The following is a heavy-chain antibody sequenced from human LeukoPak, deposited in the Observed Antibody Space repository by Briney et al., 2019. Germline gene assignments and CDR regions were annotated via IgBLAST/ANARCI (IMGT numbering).Heavy chain of an antibody. Sequence: GGSLRLSCVASGFTFSNYAISWVRQAPGKGLEWVSAISGRGGSTYYVDSVKGRFTISRDDSKNTLYLQMNSLRAEDTAVYYCAKDTSSSGSYFDYWGQGTLVTVSS. V-gene: IGHV3-23*01. D-gene: IGHD3-10*01. J-gene: IGHJ4*02. CDR3: AKDTSSSGSYFDY. CDR2: ISGRGGST. CDR1: GFTFSNYA.